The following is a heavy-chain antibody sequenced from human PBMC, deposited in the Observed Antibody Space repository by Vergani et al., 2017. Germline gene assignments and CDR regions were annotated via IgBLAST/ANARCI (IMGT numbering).Heavy chain of an antibody. CDR1: GFTFDDYA. CDR2: LSWNSGSI. Sequence: EVQLVESGGGLVQPGRSLRLSCAASGFTFDDYAMHWVRQAPGKGLEWVSGLSWNSGSIGYADSVKGRFTISRDNAKNSLYLQMNSLRAEDTALYYCAKDIGEEALYYFDYWGQGTLVTVSS. J-gene: IGHJ4*02. CDR3: AKDIGEEALYYFDY. V-gene: IGHV3-9*01. D-gene: IGHD2-15*01.